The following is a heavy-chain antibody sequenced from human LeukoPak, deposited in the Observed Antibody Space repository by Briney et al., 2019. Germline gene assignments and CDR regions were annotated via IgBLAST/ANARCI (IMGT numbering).Heavy chain of an antibody. J-gene: IGHJ5*02. Sequence: SGTLSLTCAVSGGSISTTNWWNWVRQPPGKGLEWIREIFHTGSTNYNPSLKSRVTISVDKSKNQFSLKLSSVTAADTAVYYCARVRTSTNLNWFDPWGQGTLVTVSS. CDR1: GGSISTTNW. CDR2: IFHTGST. CDR3: ARVRTSTNLNWFDP. V-gene: IGHV4-4*02. D-gene: IGHD2-2*01.